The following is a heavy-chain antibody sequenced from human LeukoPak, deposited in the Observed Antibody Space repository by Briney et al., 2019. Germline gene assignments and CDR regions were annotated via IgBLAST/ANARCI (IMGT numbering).Heavy chain of an antibody. D-gene: IGHD3-16*01. CDR1: GGSFSGYY. CDR2: INHSGST. Sequence: PSETLSLTCAVYGGSFSGYYWSWIRQPPGKGLEWIGEINHSGSTNYNPSLKSRVTISVDTSKNQFSLKLSSVTAADTAVYYCASGIWAPDAFDIWGQGTMVTVSS. V-gene: IGHV4-34*01. CDR3: ASGIWAPDAFDI. J-gene: IGHJ3*02.